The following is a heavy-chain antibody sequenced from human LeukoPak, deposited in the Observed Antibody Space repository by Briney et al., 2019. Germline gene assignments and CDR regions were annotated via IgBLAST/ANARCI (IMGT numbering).Heavy chain of an antibody. D-gene: IGHD3-22*01. CDR1: GYTFTSYD. J-gene: IGHJ4*02. CDR3: ARGHRERYYDSSGYYYYFDY. Sequence: ASVKVSCXASGYTFTSYDINWVRQATGQGLEWMGWMNPNSGNTGYAQKFQGRVTMTRNTSISTAYMELSSLRSEDTAVYYCARGHRERYYDSSGYYYYFDYWGQGALVTVSS. V-gene: IGHV1-8*01. CDR2: MNPNSGNT.